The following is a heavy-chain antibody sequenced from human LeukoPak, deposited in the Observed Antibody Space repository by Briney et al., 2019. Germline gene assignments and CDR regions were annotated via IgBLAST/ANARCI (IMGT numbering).Heavy chain of an antibody. CDR1: GFTFSSYA. CDR3: ARDLPYDAFDI. Sequence: PGGSLRLSCAASGFTFSSYAMSWVRQAPGKGLEWVANIKQDGSEKYYVDSVKGRFTISRDNAKNSLYLQMNSLRAEDTAVYYCARDLPYDAFDIWGQGTMVTVSS. CDR2: IKQDGSEK. V-gene: IGHV3-7*01. J-gene: IGHJ3*02.